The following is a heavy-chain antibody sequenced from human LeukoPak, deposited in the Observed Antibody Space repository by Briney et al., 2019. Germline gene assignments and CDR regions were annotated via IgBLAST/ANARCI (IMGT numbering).Heavy chain of an antibody. CDR2: IYYSGST. CDR3: ARSSGSPEVFDY. Sequence: SETLSLTCTVSGGSISSGGYHWSWIRQHPGKGLEWIGYIYYSGSTYYNPSLKSRVTISVDTSKNQFSLKLSSVTAADTAVYYCARSSGSPEVFDYWGQGTLVTVSS. V-gene: IGHV4-31*03. CDR1: GGSISSGGYH. D-gene: IGHD1-26*01. J-gene: IGHJ4*02.